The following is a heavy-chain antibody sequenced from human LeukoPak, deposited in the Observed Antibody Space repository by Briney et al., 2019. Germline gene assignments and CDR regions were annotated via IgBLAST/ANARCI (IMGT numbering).Heavy chain of an antibody. CDR1: GFTFSSYE. CDR3: AKPRAVVVAASFDY. D-gene: IGHD2-15*01. CDR2: ISSSSSYI. V-gene: IGHV3-21*01. Sequence: GGSLRLSCAASGFTFSSYEMNWVRQAPGKGLEWVSSISSSSSYIYYADSVKGRFTISRDNAKNSLYLQMNSLRAEDTAVYYCAKPRAVVVAASFDYWGQGTLVTVSS. J-gene: IGHJ4*02.